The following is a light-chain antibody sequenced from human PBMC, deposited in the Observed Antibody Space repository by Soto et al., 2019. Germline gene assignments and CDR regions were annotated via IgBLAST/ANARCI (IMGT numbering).Light chain of an antibody. Sequence: QSALTQPASVSGSPGQSITISCTGTSSDVEPYNLVSWYQQHPGKAPKLIIYEDNKRPSGVSNRFSGSTSGNTASLTISGLQAEDEADYYCCSYAGVTTFVIFGGGTKLTVL. V-gene: IGLV2-23*02. CDR1: SSDVEPYNL. CDR2: EDN. J-gene: IGLJ2*01. CDR3: CSYAGVTTFVI.